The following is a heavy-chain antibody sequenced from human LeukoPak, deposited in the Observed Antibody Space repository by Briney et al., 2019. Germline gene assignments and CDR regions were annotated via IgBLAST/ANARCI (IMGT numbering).Heavy chain of an antibody. D-gene: IGHD3-22*01. CDR2: ISGSGGST. J-gene: IGHJ4*02. CDR1: GFTFSSYA. V-gene: IGHV3-23*01. CDR3: AKLVFGDSSGFVGY. Sequence: GGSLRLSCAASGFTFSSYAMSWVRQAPGKGLEWVSAISGSGGSTYYADSVKGRFTISRDNSKNTLYLQVNSLRAEDTAVYYCAKLVFGDSSGFVGYWGQGTLVTVSS.